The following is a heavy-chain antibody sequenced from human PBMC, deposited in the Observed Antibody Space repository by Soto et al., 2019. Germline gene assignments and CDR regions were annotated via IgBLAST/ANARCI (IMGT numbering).Heavy chain of an antibody. CDR3: AQDHTVVIRDAFDI. V-gene: IGHV3-23*01. CDR2: ISDSGTRT. CDR1: GFTFSSYA. J-gene: IGHJ3*02. Sequence: EVQILESGGGLVQPGGSLRLSCAASGFTFSSYAMYWVRQAPGKGLAWVSGISDSGTRTYYADSVKGRFTISRDNSKNTVYLEMKSLRAEDTAVYYCAQDHTVVIRDAFDIWGQGTLVNVSS. D-gene: IGHD3-22*01.